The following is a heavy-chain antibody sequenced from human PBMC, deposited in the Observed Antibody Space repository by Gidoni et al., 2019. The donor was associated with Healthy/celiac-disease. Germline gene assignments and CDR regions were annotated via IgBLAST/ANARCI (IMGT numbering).Heavy chain of an antibody. V-gene: IGHV4-61*02. J-gene: IGHJ6*02. Sequence: QVQLQESGPGLVKPSQTLSLTCTVSGGSISSGSYYWSWIRQPAGKGLEWIGRIYTSGSTNYNPSLKSRVTISVDTSKNQFSLKLSSVTAADTAVYYCAREEWGAGFWSGEPPGDRYYYGMDVWGQGTTVTVSS. CDR1: GGSISSGSYY. CDR2: IYTSGST. CDR3: AREEWGAGFWSGEPPGDRYYYGMDV. D-gene: IGHD3-3*01.